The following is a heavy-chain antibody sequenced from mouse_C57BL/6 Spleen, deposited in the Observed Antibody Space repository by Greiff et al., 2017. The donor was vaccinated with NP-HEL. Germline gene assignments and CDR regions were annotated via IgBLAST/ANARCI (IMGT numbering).Heavy chain of an antibody. CDR3: ARERGITTVVAPFAY. Sequence: DVMLVESGGGLVKPGGSLKLSCAASGFTFSSYAMSWVRQTPEKRLEWVATISDGGSYTYYPDNVKGRFTISRDNAKNNLYLQMSHLKSEDTAMYYCARERGITTVVAPFAYWGQGTLVTVSA. J-gene: IGHJ3*01. CDR2: ISDGGSYT. D-gene: IGHD1-1*01. CDR1: GFTFSSYA. V-gene: IGHV5-4*01.